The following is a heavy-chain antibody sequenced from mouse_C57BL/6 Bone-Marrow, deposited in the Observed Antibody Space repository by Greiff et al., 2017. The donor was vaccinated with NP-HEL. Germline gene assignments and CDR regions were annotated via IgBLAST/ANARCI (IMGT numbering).Heavy chain of an antibody. CDR2: IRNKANNHAT. Sequence: EVKVEESGGGLVQPGGSMKLSCAASGFTFSDAWMDWVRQSPEKGLEWVAEIRNKANNHATYYAESVKGRFTISRDDSKSSVYLQMNSLRAEDTGIYYCTRGATTEYFDYWGQGTTLTVSS. V-gene: IGHV6-6*01. D-gene: IGHD1-1*01. CDR1: GFTFSDAW. J-gene: IGHJ2*01. CDR3: TRGATTEYFDY.